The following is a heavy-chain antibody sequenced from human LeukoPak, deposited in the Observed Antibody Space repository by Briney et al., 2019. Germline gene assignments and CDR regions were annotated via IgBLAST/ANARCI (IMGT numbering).Heavy chain of an antibody. Sequence: PGGSLRLSCAASGFAFSTYWMTWVRQAPGKGLEWVANIKQDGSEKYYVNSVKGRFTISRDNAKNSLYLQMNSLRAEDTAVYYCAELGITMIGGVWGKGTTVTISS. CDR2: IKQDGSEK. J-gene: IGHJ6*04. V-gene: IGHV3-7*01. D-gene: IGHD3-10*02. CDR3: AELGITMIGGV. CDR1: GFAFSTYW.